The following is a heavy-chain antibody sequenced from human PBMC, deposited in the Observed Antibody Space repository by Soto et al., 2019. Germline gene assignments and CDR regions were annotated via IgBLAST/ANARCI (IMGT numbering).Heavy chain of an antibody. CDR3: AKDRRRRWLQSPWFDP. CDR2: ISYDGSNK. J-gene: IGHJ5*02. CDR1: GFTFSSYG. V-gene: IGHV3-30*18. D-gene: IGHD5-12*01. Sequence: PGGSLRLSCAASGFTFSSYGMHWVRQAPGKGLEWVAVISYDGSNKYYADSVKGRFTISRDNSKNTLYLQMNSLRAEDTAVFYCAKDRRRRWLQSPWFDPWGQGTLVTVSS.